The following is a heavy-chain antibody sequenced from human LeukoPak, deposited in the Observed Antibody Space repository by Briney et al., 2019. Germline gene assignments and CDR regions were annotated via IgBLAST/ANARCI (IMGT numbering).Heavy chain of an antibody. D-gene: IGHD7-27*01. CDR3: AREPRCQADLGCYHYMDV. J-gene: IGHJ6*03. V-gene: IGHV1-2*02. CDR1: GYTFTGYY. CDR2: INPNSGGT. Sequence: ASVKVSCKASGYTFTGYYMHWVRQAPGQGLEWMGWINPNSGGTNYAQKFQGRVTMTRDTSISTAYMELSRLRSDDTAVYYCAREPRCQADLGCYHYMDVWGKGTTVTVSS.